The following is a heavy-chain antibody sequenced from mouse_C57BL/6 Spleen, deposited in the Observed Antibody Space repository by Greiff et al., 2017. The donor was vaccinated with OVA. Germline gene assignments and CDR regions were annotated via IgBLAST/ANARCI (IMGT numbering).Heavy chain of an antibody. CDR2: ISYDGSN. D-gene: IGHD2-4*01. J-gene: IGHJ3*01. CDR3: ASLYYDYDWFAY. V-gene: IGHV3-6*01. CDR1: GYSITSGYY. Sequence: EVHLVESGPGLVKPSQSLSLTCSVTGYSITSGYYWNWIRQFPGNKLEWMGYISYDGSNNYNPSLKNRISITRDTSKNQFFLKLNSVTTEDTATYYCASLYYDYDWFAYWGQGTLVTVSA.